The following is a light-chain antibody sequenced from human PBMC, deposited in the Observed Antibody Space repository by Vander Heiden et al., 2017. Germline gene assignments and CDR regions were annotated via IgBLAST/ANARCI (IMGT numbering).Light chain of an antibody. J-gene: IGLJ2*01. Sequence: SSGAVTSGHYPYWFQQKPGQAPRTLIHDTSNKHSWTPARFSGSLLGGKAALTLSGAQPEDEAEYYCLLSYSGARSVVFGGGTKLTVL. V-gene: IGLV7-46*01. CDR1: SGAVTSGHY. CDR3: LLSYSGARSVV. CDR2: DTS.